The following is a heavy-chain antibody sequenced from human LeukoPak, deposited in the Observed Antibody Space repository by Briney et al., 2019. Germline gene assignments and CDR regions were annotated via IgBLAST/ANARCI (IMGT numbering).Heavy chain of an antibody. V-gene: IGHV7-4-1*02. J-gene: IGHJ4*02. CDR2: INTNTGNP. D-gene: IGHD3-10*01. CDR1: GYTFTSYA. CDR3: ARGSPITMVRGAPPYYFDY. Sequence: GASVKVSCKASGYTFTSYAMNWVRQAPGQGLEWMGWINTNTGNPTYAQGFTGRFVFSLDTSVSTAYLQISSLKAEDTAVYYCARGSPITMVRGAPPYYFDYWGQGTLVTVSS.